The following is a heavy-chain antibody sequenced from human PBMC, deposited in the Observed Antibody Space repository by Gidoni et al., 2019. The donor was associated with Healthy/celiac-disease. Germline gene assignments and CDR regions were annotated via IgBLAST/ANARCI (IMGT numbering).Heavy chain of an antibody. CDR1: GSTFTGYY. Sequence: QVQLVQSGAEVKKPGASVKVCCKASGSTFTGYYMHWVRQAPGQGLEWMGWINPNSGGTNYAQKFQGRVTMTRDTSISTAYMELSRLRSDDTAVYYCARGRFGDPSLYYFDYWGQGTLVTVSS. CDR3: ARGRFGDPSLYYFDY. D-gene: IGHD3-16*01. V-gene: IGHV1-2*02. CDR2: INPNSGGT. J-gene: IGHJ4*02.